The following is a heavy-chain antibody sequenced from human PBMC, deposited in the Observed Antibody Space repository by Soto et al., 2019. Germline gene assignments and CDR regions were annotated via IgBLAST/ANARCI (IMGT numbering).Heavy chain of an antibody. CDR1: GGSFSGYY. J-gene: IGHJ4*02. CDR2: INHSGST. Sequence: SETLSLTCAVYGGSFSGYYWSWIRQPPGKGLEWIGEINHSGSTNYNPSLKSRVTISVDTSKNQFSLKLSSVTAADTAVYYCARGYTLISSGWYSGLAKYYFDYWGRGTLVTVSS. CDR3: ARGYTLISSGWYSGLAKYYFDY. D-gene: IGHD6-19*01. V-gene: IGHV4-34*01.